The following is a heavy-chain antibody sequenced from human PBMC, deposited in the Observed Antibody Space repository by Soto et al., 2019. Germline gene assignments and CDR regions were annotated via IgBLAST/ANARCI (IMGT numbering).Heavy chain of an antibody. CDR3: ARVYDILTGYYDGMDV. D-gene: IGHD3-9*01. V-gene: IGHV3-74*01. J-gene: IGHJ6*01. Sequence: EVQLVESGGGLVQPGGSLRLSCAASGFTFSSYWMHWVRQAPGKGLVWVSRINSDGSRTSYADSVKGRFTISRDNAKNPLYLQMNSLGAEDTAVYYCARVYDILTGYYDGMDVWGKGTTVTVSS. CDR1: GFTFSSYW. CDR2: INSDGSRT.